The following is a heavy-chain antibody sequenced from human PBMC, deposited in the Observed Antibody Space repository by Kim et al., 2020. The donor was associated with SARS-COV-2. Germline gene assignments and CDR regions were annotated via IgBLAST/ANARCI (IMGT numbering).Heavy chain of an antibody. D-gene: IGHD4-17*01. CDR3: ARAPSYGGNYYFDF. Sequence: SVKVSCKASGGTFSSYAITWVRQAPGQGLEWMGGIVPLFGTASYAQRFQGRVTLTADISTSTAYMELSSLRSEDTAVYYFARAPSYGGNYYFDFWGQGT. CDR1: GGTFSSYA. V-gene: IGHV1-69*06. CDR2: IVPLFGTA. J-gene: IGHJ4*02.